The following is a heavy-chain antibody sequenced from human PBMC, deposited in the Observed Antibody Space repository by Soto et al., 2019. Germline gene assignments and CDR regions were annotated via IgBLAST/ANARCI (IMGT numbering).Heavy chain of an antibody. Sequence: ASVKVSCKASGYTFTGYYMHWVRQAPGQGLEWMGRVNPNSGGTNYAQKFQGWVTMTRDTSISTAYMELSRLRSGDTAAYYCARDAGIWSVANALGYYFVMDGWGQATTVTLPS. CDR1: GYTFTGYY. D-gene: IGHD1-20*01. J-gene: IGHJ6*02. CDR3: ARDAGIWSVANALGYYFVMDG. V-gene: IGHV1-2*04. CDR2: VNPNSGGT.